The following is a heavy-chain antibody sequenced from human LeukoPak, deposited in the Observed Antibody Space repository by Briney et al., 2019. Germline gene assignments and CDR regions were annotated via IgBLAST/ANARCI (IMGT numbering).Heavy chain of an antibody. J-gene: IGHJ1*01. D-gene: IGHD3-22*01. CDR1: GGTFSNYA. Sequence: SVKVSCKASGGTFSNYAISWVRQAPGQGLEWMGRIIPILGLPISAQKFQGRVTITADRSMSTAYMELSSLRPEDTAVYYCARFDSSDYYDAEYFQHWGQGTLVIVSA. CDR3: ARFDSSDYYDAEYFQH. V-gene: IGHV1-69*04. CDR2: IIPILGLP.